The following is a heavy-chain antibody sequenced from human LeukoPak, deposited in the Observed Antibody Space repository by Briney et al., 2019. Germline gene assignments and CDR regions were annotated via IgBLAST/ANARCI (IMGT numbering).Heavy chain of an antibody. Sequence: GASVKVSCKASGGTFSSYAISWVRQAPGQGLEWMGRIIPILGIANYAQKFQGRVTITADKSTSTAYMELSSLRSEDTAVYYCARGSSSSGFGYWGQGTLVTVSS. CDR1: GGTFSSYA. V-gene: IGHV1-69*04. J-gene: IGHJ4*02. D-gene: IGHD2-2*01. CDR3: ARGSSSSGFGY. CDR2: IIPILGIA.